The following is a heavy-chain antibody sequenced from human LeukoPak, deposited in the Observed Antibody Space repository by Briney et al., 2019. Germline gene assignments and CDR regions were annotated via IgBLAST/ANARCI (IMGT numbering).Heavy chain of an antibody. V-gene: IGHV3-30-3*01. J-gene: IGHJ4*02. CDR2: ISYDGSNK. Sequence: PGRSLRLSCAASGFTFSSYAMHWVRQAPGKGLEWVAVISYDGSNKYYADSVKGRFTISRDYSKNTLYLQMNSLRAEDTAVYYCASDSYCGGDCYSANDYWGQGTLVTVSS. CDR1: GFTFSSYA. CDR3: ASDSYCGGDCYSANDY. D-gene: IGHD2-21*02.